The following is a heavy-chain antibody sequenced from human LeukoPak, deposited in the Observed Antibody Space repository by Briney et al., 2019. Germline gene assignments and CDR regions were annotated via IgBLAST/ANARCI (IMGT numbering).Heavy chain of an antibody. CDR3: ARDPRLIGAATYYYYHMDV. CDR2: INPHSGDT. V-gene: IGHV1-2*02. D-gene: IGHD3-10*01. Sequence: ASVKVSCKASGYTFTDYYMHWVRQAPGQGLEWMGWINPHSGDTNYAQKFQGRVTMTRDTSISTAYMELSRLRSDDTAVYFCARDPRLIGAATYYYYHMDVWGKGTTVTVSS. CDR1: GYTFTDYY. J-gene: IGHJ6*03.